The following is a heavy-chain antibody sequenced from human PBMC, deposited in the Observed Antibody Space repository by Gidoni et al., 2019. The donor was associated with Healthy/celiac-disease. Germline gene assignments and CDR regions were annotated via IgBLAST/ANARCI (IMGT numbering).Heavy chain of an antibody. V-gene: IGHV3-9*01. CDR2: ISWNSGSI. CDR1: GFTFDDYA. D-gene: IGHD5-12*01. J-gene: IGHJ4*02. Sequence: EVQLVESGGGLVQPGRSLRLSCAASGFTFDDYAMHWVRQAPGKGLEWVSGISWNSGSIGYADSVKGRFTIYRDNAKNSLYLQMNSLRAEDTALYYCAKDQLEYSGYDLQYYFDYWGQGTLVTVSS. CDR3: AKDQLEYSGYDLQYYFDY.